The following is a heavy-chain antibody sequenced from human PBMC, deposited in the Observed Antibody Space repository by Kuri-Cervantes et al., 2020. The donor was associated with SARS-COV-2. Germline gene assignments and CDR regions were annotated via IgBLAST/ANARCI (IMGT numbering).Heavy chain of an antibody. CDR1: GGVIIGDGYS. V-gene: IGHV4-30-2*01. Sequence: SETLSLXCGVSGGVIIGDGYSWSWIRQPPGKGLEWIGYIYHTGTPYYNPSLRGRVTISVDRXXNQLSLNVKSVTAADTAXYYCARDGDXKGHGMDVWGQGTTVTVSS. J-gene: IGHJ6*02. D-gene: IGHD3-10*01. CDR3: ARDGDXKGHGMDV. CDR2: IYHTGTP.